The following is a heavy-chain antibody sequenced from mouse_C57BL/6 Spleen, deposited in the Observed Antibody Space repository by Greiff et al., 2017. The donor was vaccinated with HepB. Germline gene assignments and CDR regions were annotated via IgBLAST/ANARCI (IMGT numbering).Heavy chain of an antibody. Sequence: QVQLQQPGAELVKPGASVKLSCKASGYTFTSYWMHWVKQRPGQGLEWIGMIHPNSGSTNYNEKFKSKATLTVDKSSSKAYMQLSSLTSEDSAVYYCARVGYYEDAMDYWGQGTSVTVSS. V-gene: IGHV1-64*01. CDR3: ARVGYYEDAMDY. CDR1: GYTFTSYW. J-gene: IGHJ4*01. D-gene: IGHD2-3*01. CDR2: IHPNSGST.